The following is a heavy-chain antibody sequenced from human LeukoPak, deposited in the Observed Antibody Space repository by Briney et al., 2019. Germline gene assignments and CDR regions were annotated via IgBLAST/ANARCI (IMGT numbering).Heavy chain of an antibody. V-gene: IGHV6-1*01. CDR2: TYYRSKWYN. CDR1: GDSVSSNSAG. D-gene: IGHD2-8*02. Sequence: SQTLSLTCAISGDSVSSNSAGWHWIRQSPSRGLEWLGRTYYRSKWYNHYAVSVKSRITINPDTSKNQFSLQLNSVTPEDTAVYYCARAGAYLLDYWGQGTLVTVSS. J-gene: IGHJ4*02. CDR3: ARAGAYLLDY.